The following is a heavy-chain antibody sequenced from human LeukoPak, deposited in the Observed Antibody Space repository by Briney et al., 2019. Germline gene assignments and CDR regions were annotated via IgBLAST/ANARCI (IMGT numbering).Heavy chain of an antibody. CDR3: ARVGATGGFFDY. V-gene: IGHV1-69*13. CDR1: GGTFSSYA. CDR2: IIPIFGTA. D-gene: IGHD1-26*01. Sequence: SVKVSCKASGGTFSSYAISWVRQAPGQGLEWMGGIIPIFGTANYAQKFQGRVTITADESTSSAYMELSSLRSEDTAVYYCARVGATGGFFDYWGQGTLVTVSS. J-gene: IGHJ4*02.